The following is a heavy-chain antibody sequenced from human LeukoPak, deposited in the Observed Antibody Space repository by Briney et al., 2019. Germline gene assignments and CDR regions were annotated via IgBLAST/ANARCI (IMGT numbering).Heavy chain of an antibody. J-gene: IGHJ4*02. V-gene: IGHV5-51*01. CDR2: IYPGDSDT. CDR1: GYSFTSYW. CDR3: ARIEADDSSGYPFDY. D-gene: IGHD3-22*01. Sequence: GESLKISCKGSGYSFTSYWIGWVRPMPGKGLEWMGIIYPGDSDTRYSPSFQGQVTISADKSISTAYLQWSGLKASDTAMYYCARIEADDSSGYPFDYWGQGTLVTVSS.